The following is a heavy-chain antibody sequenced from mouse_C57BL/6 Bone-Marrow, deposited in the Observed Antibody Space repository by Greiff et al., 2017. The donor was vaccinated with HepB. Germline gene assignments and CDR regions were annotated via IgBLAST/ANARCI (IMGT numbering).Heavy chain of an antibody. CDR3: APGGSSGYGFAY. D-gene: IGHD3-2*02. CDR2: IYPGDGDT. CDR1: GYAFSSSW. V-gene: IGHV1-82*01. Sequence: LQESGPELVKPGASVKISCKASGYAFSSSWMNWVKQRPGKGLEWIGRIYPGDGDTNYNGKFKGKATLTADKSSSTAYMQLSSLTSEDSAVYFCAPGGSSGYGFAYWGQGTLVTVSA. J-gene: IGHJ3*01.